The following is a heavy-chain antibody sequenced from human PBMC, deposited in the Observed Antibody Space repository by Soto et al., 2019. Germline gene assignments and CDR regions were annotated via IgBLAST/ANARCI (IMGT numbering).Heavy chain of an antibody. D-gene: IGHD2-21*01. V-gene: IGHV3-9*01. CDR2: INWNSGSL. CDR1: GFTFDDYA. CDR3: AKTYSPMDPLFDY. J-gene: IGHJ4*02. Sequence: EVQLVESGGGLVQPGRSLRLSCAASGFTFDDYAMHWVRQAPGKGLEWVSGINWNSGSLAYADSVKGRFTISRDNAKNSLYLQMSSLRAEDTALYYCAKTYSPMDPLFDYWGQGTLVTVSS.